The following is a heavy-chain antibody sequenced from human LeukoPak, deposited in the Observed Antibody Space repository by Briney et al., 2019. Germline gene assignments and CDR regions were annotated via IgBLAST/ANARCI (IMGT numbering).Heavy chain of an antibody. Sequence: GGSLRLSCVASGFTFSSYAMHWVRQAPGKGLEWVAVISYDGSNKYYADSVKGRFTISRDNAKNSLYLQMNSLRAEDTAVYYCARDQYQLNGAFDIWGQGTMVTVSS. J-gene: IGHJ3*02. V-gene: IGHV3-30*03. CDR1: GFTFSSYA. CDR3: ARDQYQLNGAFDI. D-gene: IGHD2-2*01. CDR2: ISYDGSNK.